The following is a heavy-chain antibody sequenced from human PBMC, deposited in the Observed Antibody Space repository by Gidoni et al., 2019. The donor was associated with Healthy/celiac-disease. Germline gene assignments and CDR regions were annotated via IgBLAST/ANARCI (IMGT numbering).Heavy chain of an antibody. J-gene: IGHJ6*02. CDR1: GGSISSGDYY. CDR3: ARDFAGYSYGLGYYYYGMDV. CDR2: IYYSGST. Sequence: QVQLQESGPGLVKPSQTLSLTCTVSGGSISSGDYYWRWIRQPPGKGLEWIGYIYYSGSTYYNPSLKSRVTISVDTSKNQFSLKLSSVTAADTAVYYCARDFAGYSYGLGYYYYGMDVWGQGTTVTVSS. V-gene: IGHV4-30-4*01. D-gene: IGHD5-18*01.